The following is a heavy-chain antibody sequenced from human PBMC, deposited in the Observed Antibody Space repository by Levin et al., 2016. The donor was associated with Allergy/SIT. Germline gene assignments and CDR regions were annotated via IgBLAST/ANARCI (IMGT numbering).Heavy chain of an antibody. CDR1: GDSVSANFVA. V-gene: IGHV6-1*01. J-gene: IGHJ4*02. D-gene: IGHD3-10*01. Sequence: SETLSLTCAISGDSVSANFVAWNWIRQSPSRGLEWLGRTYYRSKWYNDYAVSVKSRITINTDTSNSQFSLQLNSVTPEDTAVYYCARQFNSVFGYWGQGTLVTVSS. CDR3: ARQFNSVFGY. CDR2: TYYRSKWYN.